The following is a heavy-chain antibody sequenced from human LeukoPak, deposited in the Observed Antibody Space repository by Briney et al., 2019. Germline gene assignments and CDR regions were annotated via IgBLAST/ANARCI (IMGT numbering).Heavy chain of an antibody. D-gene: IGHD3-10*01. J-gene: IGHJ4*02. CDR3: AKAGILWFGELLF. V-gene: IGHV3-30*02. Sequence: PGGYLRLSCAASGFTFSSYGMHSVRQAPGKGLEWVAFIRYDGSNKYYADSVKGRFTISRDNSKNTLYLQMNSLRAEDTAVYYCAKAGILWFGELLFGGQGTLVTVSS. CDR1: GFTFSSYG. CDR2: IRYDGSNK.